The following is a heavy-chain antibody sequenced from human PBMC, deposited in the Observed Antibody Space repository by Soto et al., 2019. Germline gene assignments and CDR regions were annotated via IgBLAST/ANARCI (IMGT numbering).Heavy chain of an antibody. D-gene: IGHD6-13*01. J-gene: IGHJ4*02. CDR1: GGSISSSSYY. CDR3: ARTYSSSWSNFDY. CDR2: IYYSGST. Sequence: QLQLQESGPGLVKPSETLSLTCTVSGGSISSSSYYWGWIRQPPGKGLEWIGSIYYSGSTYYNPSLKSRVTISVDTSKNQFSLKLSSVTAADTAVYYWARTYSSSWSNFDYWGQGTLVTVSS. V-gene: IGHV4-39*01.